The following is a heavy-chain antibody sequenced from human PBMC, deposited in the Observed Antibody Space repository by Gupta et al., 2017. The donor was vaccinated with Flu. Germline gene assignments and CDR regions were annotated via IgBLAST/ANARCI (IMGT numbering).Heavy chain of an antibody. CDR3: ARRAVRSSIAYYYGMDV. Sequence: GQGLEWMGWMNPNSGNTGYAQKFQGRVTMTRNTSISTAYMELSSLRSEDTAVYYCARRAVRSSIAYYYGMDVWGQGTTVTVSS. CDR2: MNPNSGNT. J-gene: IGHJ6*02. V-gene: IGHV1-8*01. D-gene: IGHD2-21*01.